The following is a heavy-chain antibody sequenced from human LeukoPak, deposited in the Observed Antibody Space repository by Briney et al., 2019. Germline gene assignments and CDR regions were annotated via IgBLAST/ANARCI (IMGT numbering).Heavy chain of an antibody. CDR1: GFNFDNFW. D-gene: IGHD4/OR15-4a*01. Sequence: GGSLRLSCAASGFNFDNFWMSWVRQAPGKGLEWVSGINDNGGTNTWYADSVKGRFTISRDNSKNTLYLQMNSLRAEDTAVYYCARRAGAYSHPYDYWGQGTLVTVSS. J-gene: IGHJ4*02. CDR2: INDNGGTNT. V-gene: IGHV3-20*04. CDR3: ARRAGAYSHPYDY.